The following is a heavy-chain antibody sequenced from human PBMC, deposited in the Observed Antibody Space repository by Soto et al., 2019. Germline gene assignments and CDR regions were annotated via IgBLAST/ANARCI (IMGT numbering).Heavy chain of an antibody. CDR2: IYWDDDK. Sequence: QITLKESGPTLVKPTQTLTLTCTFSGFSLSTSGVGVGWIRQPPGKALEWLALIYWDDDKRYSPSMKSRLTIAKDTSKNQVVITMTNMDTVDTATYFWAHSLIGYYYDSSGANLFDPWGQGTLVTVSS. D-gene: IGHD3-22*01. J-gene: IGHJ5*02. V-gene: IGHV2-5*02. CDR3: AHSLIGYYYDSSGANLFDP. CDR1: GFSLSTSGVG.